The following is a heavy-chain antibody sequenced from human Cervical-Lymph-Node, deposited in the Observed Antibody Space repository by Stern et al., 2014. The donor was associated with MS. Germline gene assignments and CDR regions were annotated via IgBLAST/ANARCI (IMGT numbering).Heavy chain of an antibody. Sequence: QVQLXXXGAEVKKPGASVKVSCKASGYTFTTYYMHWVRQAPGQGLEWMGIINPRGGSKSYTQKSRGRSTMPRDTPTATVYMELSTLRAEDTAVYYGAREVAAPRLGVMDVGGQGTTVPVSS. CDR2: INPRGGSK. CDR1: GYTFTTYY. D-gene: IGHD6-19*01. V-gene: IGHV1-46*01. CDR3: AREVAAPRLGVMDV. J-gene: IGHJ6*02.